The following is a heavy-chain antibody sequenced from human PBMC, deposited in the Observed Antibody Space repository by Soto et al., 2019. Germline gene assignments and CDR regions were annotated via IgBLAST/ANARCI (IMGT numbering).Heavy chain of an antibody. Sequence: QVQLQESGPGLVKPSQTLSLTCTVSGGSISSGGYYWSWIRQHPGKGLEWIGYIYYSGSTYYNPSLKSRVTTSVDTSKNQFSLKLSSVTAADTAVYYCARAHRIAAAANWFDPWGQGTLVTVSS. CDR3: ARAHRIAAAANWFDP. J-gene: IGHJ5*02. V-gene: IGHV4-31*03. D-gene: IGHD6-13*01. CDR2: IYYSGST. CDR1: GGSISSGGYY.